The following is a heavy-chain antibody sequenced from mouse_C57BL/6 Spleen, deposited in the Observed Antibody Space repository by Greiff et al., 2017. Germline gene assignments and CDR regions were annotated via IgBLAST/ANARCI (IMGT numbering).Heavy chain of an antibody. Sequence: VQLQQSGAELARPGASVKLSCKASGYTFTSYGISWVKQRTGQGLEWIGEIYPRSGNTYYNEKFKGKATLTADKSSSTAYMELRSLTSEDSAVYFCAREITTVVPHFDYWGQGTTLTVSS. J-gene: IGHJ2*01. V-gene: IGHV1-81*01. D-gene: IGHD1-1*01. CDR3: AREITTVVPHFDY. CDR1: GYTFTSYG. CDR2: IYPRSGNT.